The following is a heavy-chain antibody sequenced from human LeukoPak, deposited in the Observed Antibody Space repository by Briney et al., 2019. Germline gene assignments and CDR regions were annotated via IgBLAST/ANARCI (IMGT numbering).Heavy chain of an antibody. Sequence: GGSLRLSCAASGFTFSSYAMKWVRQAPGKGLQWVSALSGSGLSKYYADSVKGRFTISRDNSKNTLYLQMNSLRAEDTAIYYCAKGISPSSSWTFDYWGQGTLVTVSS. CDR2: LSGSGLSK. J-gene: IGHJ4*02. CDR1: GFTFSSYA. D-gene: IGHD6-13*01. CDR3: AKGISPSSSWTFDY. V-gene: IGHV3-23*01.